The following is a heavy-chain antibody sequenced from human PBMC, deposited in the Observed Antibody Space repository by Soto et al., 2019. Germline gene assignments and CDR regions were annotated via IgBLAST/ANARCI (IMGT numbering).Heavy chain of an antibody. CDR1: GYTFTSYG. J-gene: IGHJ5*02. CDR2: ISAYNGNT. CDR3: ARDLRWFGELFSDFEP. V-gene: IGHV1-18*01. D-gene: IGHD3-10*01. Sequence: ASVKVSCKASGYTFTSYGISWVRQAPGQGLEWMGWISAYNGNTNYAQKLQGRVTMTTDTSTSTAYMELRSLRSDDTAVYYCARDLRWFGELFSDFEPWGQGTLVTVSS.